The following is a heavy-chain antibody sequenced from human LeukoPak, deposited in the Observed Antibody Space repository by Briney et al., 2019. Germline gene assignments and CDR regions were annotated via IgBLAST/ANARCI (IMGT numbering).Heavy chain of an antibody. J-gene: IGHJ5*02. D-gene: IGHD3-9*01. V-gene: IGHV1-46*01. CDR1: GYTFTSYY. Sequence: ASVKVSCKASGYTFTSYYMHWVRQAPGQGLEWMGIINPSGGGTSYAQKFQGRVTMTRDTSTSTVYMELSSLRSEDTAVYYCARDSEEGRVLRYFDWLLSYNWFGPWGQGTLVTVSS. CDR3: ARDSEEGRVLRYFDWLLSYNWFGP. CDR2: INPSGGGT.